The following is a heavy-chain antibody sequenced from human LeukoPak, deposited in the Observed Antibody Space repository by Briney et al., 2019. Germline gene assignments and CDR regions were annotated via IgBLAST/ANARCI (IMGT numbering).Heavy chain of an antibody. CDR2: ISAYNGNT. CDR3: VRESNSGSSRRYNWFDP. V-gene: IGHV1-18*01. CDR1: GGTFRDYP. D-gene: IGHD6-13*01. J-gene: IGHJ5*02. Sequence: ASVKVSCKASGGTFRDYPLSWVRQAPGQGLEWMGWISAYNGNTNYAQKLQGRVTMTTDTSTSTAYMELRSLRSDDTAVYYCVRESNSGSSRRYNWFDPWGQGTLITVSS.